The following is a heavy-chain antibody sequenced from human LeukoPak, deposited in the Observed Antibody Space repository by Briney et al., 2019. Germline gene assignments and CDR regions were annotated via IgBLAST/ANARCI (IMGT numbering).Heavy chain of an antibody. CDR3: TTGPFDY. J-gene: IGHJ4*02. CDR2: IKSKSDGGAP. CDR1: GFPFDNAW. V-gene: IGHV3-15*07. Sequence: GGSVRLSCAASGFPFDNAWMNWIRQTPGKGLEWVGHIKSKSDGGAPAHAAPVKGRFTISRDDSENTLYLQMNSLKTEDTAMYFCTTGPFDYWGQGALVTVSS.